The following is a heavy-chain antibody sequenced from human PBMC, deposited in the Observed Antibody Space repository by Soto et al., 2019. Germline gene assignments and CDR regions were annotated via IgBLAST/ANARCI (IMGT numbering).Heavy chain of an antibody. J-gene: IGHJ4*02. CDR1: GGSISSYY. Sequence: PSETLSLTCTVSGGSISSYYWSWIRQPPGKGLEWIGYIYYSGSTNYNPSLKSRAILSVDTSKNLCSLKLSSVAAADTAVFYCAAFYYYVWGVYRRWVQVTLTSFS. D-gene: IGHD3-16*02. CDR3: AAFYYYVWGVYRR. V-gene: IGHV4-59*01. CDR2: IYYSGST.